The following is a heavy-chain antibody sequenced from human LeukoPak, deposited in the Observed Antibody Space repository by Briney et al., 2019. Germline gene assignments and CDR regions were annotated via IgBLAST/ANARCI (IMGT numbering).Heavy chain of an antibody. Sequence: GGSLRLPCAASGFILSSDEMNWVRQAPGKGLGWVSYISGGGHTIYYADSVKGRFTISRDNAKNSLHLQMNSLRAEDTAVYYCARAVRDGYNSWYFDLWGRGTLVTVSS. CDR1: GFILSSDE. V-gene: IGHV3-48*03. J-gene: IGHJ2*01. D-gene: IGHD5-24*01. CDR3: ARAVRDGYNSWYFDL. CDR2: ISGGGHTI.